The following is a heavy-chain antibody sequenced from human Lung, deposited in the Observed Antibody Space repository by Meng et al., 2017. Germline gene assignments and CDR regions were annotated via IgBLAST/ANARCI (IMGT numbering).Heavy chain of an antibody. CDR2: IIPIFGTA. CDR3: ARKGYSSSSGNDY. V-gene: IGHV1-69*01. Sequence: VELVESGAEWKKPGSSVKVAYKASGGTFSSYAISWVRQAPGQGLEWMGGIIPIFGTANYAQKFQGRVTITADESTSTAYMELSSLRSEDTAVYYCARKGYSSSSGNDYWGQGTLVTVSS. J-gene: IGHJ4*02. D-gene: IGHD6-6*01. CDR1: GGTFSSYA.